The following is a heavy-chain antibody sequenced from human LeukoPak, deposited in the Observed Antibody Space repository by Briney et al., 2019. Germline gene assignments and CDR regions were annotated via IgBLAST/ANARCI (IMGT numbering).Heavy chain of an antibody. CDR1: GYTFTGYY. CDR2: INPNGGGR. Sequence: GASVKVSCKASGYTFTGYYLHWVRQAPGQGLEWMGWINPNGGGREYAQKFQGRVNMTRDTAISTAYMELSSLTFDDTAIYYCARVGYFYSSGSQTGGYLDYWGQGTLVTVSS. V-gene: IGHV1-2*02. J-gene: IGHJ4*02. D-gene: IGHD3-10*01. CDR3: ARVGYFYSSGSQTGGYLDY.